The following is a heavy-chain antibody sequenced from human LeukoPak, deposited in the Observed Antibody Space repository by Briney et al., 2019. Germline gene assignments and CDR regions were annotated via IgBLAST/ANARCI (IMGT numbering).Heavy chain of an antibody. Sequence: SETLTLLCTVSGRPISRYYWSWIRQPTGKGLEWIGHNYYKGRTNNNPSLKDRVAISGDTSTSQFALKLRSVTAADTAVYYCARVVSWCSSTSCYLAFDIWGQGTMVTVSS. J-gene: IGHJ3*02. V-gene: IGHV4-59*01. CDR2: NYYKGRT. D-gene: IGHD2-2*01. CDR3: ARVVSWCSSTSCYLAFDI. CDR1: GRPISRYY.